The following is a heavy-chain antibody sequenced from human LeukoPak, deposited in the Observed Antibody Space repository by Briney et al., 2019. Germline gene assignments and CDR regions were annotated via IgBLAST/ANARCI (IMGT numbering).Heavy chain of an antibody. V-gene: IGHV1-69*13. J-gene: IGHJ4*02. CDR3: ARIVGIASRGYFDY. CDR1: GGTLSRYA. D-gene: IGHD3-10*01. Sequence: SVKVSCKASGGTLSRYAISGVRQAPGQGPEWMGGIIPIFGTTNYAQKFQGRVAITADESTSTAYMELSSLRSEDTAVYYCARIVGIASRGYFDYWGQGTLVTVSS. CDR2: IIPIFGTT.